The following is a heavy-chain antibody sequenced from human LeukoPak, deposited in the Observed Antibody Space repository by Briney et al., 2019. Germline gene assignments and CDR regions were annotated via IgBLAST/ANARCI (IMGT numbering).Heavy chain of an antibody. V-gene: IGHV7-4-1*02. D-gene: IGHD3-3*01. CDR1: GYTFTSYA. J-gene: IGHJ6*03. CDR2: INTNTGNP. CDR3: ARDSGTDDFWSGYLVYYYYYYMDV. Sequence: ASVKVSCKASGYTFTSYAMNWVRQAPGQGLEWMGWINTNTGNPTYAQGFTGRFVFSLDTSVSTAYLQISSLKAEDTAVYYCARDSGTDDFWSGYLVYYYYYYMDVWGKGTTVTVSS.